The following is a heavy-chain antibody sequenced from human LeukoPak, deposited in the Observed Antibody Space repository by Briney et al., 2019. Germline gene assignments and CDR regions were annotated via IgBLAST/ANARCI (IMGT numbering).Heavy chain of an antibody. J-gene: IGHJ4*02. CDR1: GFTFSSYW. Sequence: GGSLRLSCAASGFTFSSYWMTWVRQTPGKGLEWVAIINQDGINKYYVDSLKGRFTISRDNAKNSLYLQMNSLRAEDTAVYYCARPTGRWPDYWGQGTLVTVSS. V-gene: IGHV3-7*01. CDR3: ARPTGRWPDY. D-gene: IGHD5-24*01. CDR2: INQDGINK.